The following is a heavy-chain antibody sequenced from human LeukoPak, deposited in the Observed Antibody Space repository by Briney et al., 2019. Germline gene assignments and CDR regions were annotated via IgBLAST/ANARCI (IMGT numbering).Heavy chain of an antibody. CDR2: ISSSSSYI. CDR3: ARDSAYYDFWSGYYYPYYYYYMDV. V-gene: IGHV3-21*01. J-gene: IGHJ6*03. Sequence: GGSLRLSCAASGFTFSSYSMNWVRQAPGKGLEWVSSISSSSSYIYYADSVKGRFTISRDNAKNSLYLQMNGLRAEDTAVYYCARDSAYYDFWSGYYYPYYYYYMDVWGKGTTVTVSS. D-gene: IGHD3-3*01. CDR1: GFTFSSYS.